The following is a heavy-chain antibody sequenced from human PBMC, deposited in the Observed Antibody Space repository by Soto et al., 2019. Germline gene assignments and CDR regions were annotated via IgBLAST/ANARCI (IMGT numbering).Heavy chain of an antibody. J-gene: IGHJ4*02. D-gene: IGHD3-10*01. CDR1: GYSINSDYY. CDR3: SKKGYYPSGKINLFGS. CDR2: VDHSGRT. Sequence: SETLSLTCAVSGYSINSDYYWGWIRQPPGKGLEWIGSVDHSGRTYYSPSLRSRLTIFIDTSKNQFSLRLTSVTAADTAMYFCSKKGYYPSGKINLFGSWGPGTLVTVSS. V-gene: IGHV4-38-2*01.